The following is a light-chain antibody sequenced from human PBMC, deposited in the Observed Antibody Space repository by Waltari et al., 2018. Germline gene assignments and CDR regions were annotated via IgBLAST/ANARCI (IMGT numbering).Light chain of an antibody. J-gene: IGLJ3*02. CDR1: SGHSSNV. CDR3: QTGGHGTWV. V-gene: IGLV4-69*01. CDR2: VNSDGSK. Sequence: QLVLTQSPSASASLGASVKLTCTLSSGHSSNVIAWLQQRPEKGPRYLMKVNSDGSKNKGDEIPDRLSGSSSGAERYLTISSLQSEDEGDYYCQTGGHGTWVFGGGTKLTVL.